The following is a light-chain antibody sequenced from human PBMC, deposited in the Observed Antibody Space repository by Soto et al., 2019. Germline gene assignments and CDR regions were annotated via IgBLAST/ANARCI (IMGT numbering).Light chain of an antibody. CDR1: QGISSY. CDR3: QQDYSYPLT. Sequence: AIRMTQSPSSLSASTGDRVTITCRARQGISSYLAWYQQKPEKAPKLLIYAASTLQSGVPSRFSGSGSGTDFTLTIRCLQSEDFATYYCQQDYSYPLTCGGGTKVEIK. J-gene: IGKJ4*01. V-gene: IGKV1-8*01. CDR2: AAS.